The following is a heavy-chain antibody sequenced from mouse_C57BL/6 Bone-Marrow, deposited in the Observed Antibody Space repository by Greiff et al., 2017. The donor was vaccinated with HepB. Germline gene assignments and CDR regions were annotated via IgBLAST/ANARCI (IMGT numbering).Heavy chain of an antibody. Sequence: EVQGVGSGAELVRPGASVKLSCTASGFNIKDDYMHWVKQRPEQGLEWIGWIDPENGDTEYASKFQGKATITADTSSNTAYLQLSSLTSEDTAVYYCTGYGFDYWGQGTTLTVSS. CDR2: IDPENGDT. CDR3: TGYGFDY. CDR1: GFNIKDDY. D-gene: IGHD1-1*02. J-gene: IGHJ2*01. V-gene: IGHV14-4*01.